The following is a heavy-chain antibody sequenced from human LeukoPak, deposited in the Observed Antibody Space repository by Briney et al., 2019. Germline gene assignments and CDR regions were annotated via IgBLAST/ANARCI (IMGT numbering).Heavy chain of an antibody. V-gene: IGHV3-23*01. D-gene: IGHD3-3*01. CDR2: ISGGSNNI. CDR3: AKDQGAAIFGMIIPDWYFDL. Sequence: GRCLRLSCAASGFTFSSYAMNCVRQAPGKGLEWGSSISGGSNNINYAGSVKGRFTTSRDNSQNTLYLQMNSLRADDTAVYYCAKDQGAAIFGMIIPDWYFDLWGRGTLVTVSS. CDR1: GFTFSSYA. J-gene: IGHJ2*01.